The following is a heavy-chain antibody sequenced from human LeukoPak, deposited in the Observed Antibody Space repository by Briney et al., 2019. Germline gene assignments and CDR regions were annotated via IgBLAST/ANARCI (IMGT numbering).Heavy chain of an antibody. V-gene: IGHV4-59*02. Sequence: SGTLSLTCRVSGGSVSGPYWSWVPPPPGKGLQWMWYIYYTGRANYNPSLKSRVGISVDTSKNQISLKRSCMTAADRAVYYCVTYPNRSENSCSTTWFAPWGRGPLVTASS. D-gene: IGHD2-2*01. CDR1: GGSVSGPY. J-gene: IGHJ5*02. CDR3: VTYPNRSENSCSTTWFAP. CDR2: IYYTGRA.